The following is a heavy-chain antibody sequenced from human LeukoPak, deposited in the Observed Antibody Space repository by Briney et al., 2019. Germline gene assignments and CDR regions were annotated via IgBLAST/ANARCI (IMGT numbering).Heavy chain of an antibody. CDR2: INPSDGST. V-gene: IGHV1-46*01. CDR3: VTAVDESRDDYYAF. D-gene: IGHD3-22*01. J-gene: IGHJ4*02. Sequence: ASVKVSCKASGYTFTSYYMHWVRQAPGQGLEWMGIINPSDGSTSYAQKFPGRVTMARDTSTSTVYMEVSSLRSEDTAVYYCVTAVDESRDDYYAFRGQGTLVTVSS. CDR1: GYTFTSYY.